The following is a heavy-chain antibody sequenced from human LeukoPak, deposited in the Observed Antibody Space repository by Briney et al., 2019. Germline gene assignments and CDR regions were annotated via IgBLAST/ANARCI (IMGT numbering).Heavy chain of an antibody. Sequence: ASVKVSCKASGYTFTSYGISWVRQAPGQGLEWMGWISAYNGNTNYAQKFQGRVTITADKSTSTAYMELSSLRSEDTAVYYCARDIVVVPAAHVFDYWGQGTLVTVSS. J-gene: IGHJ4*02. CDR1: GYTFTSYG. V-gene: IGHV1-18*01. CDR2: ISAYNGNT. D-gene: IGHD2-2*01. CDR3: ARDIVVVPAAHVFDY.